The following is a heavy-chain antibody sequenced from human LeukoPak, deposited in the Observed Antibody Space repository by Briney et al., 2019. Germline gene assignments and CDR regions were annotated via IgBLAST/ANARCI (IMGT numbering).Heavy chain of an antibody. CDR1: GYSFTSHW. D-gene: IGHD6-19*01. CDR2: VYPSDSDT. J-gene: IGHJ3*02. Sequence: GESLKISCKGSGYSFTSHWIGWVRQMPGKGLEWMGIVYPSDSDTRYSPSFQGQVTISADKSIRTAYLQWNSLKASDTAMYYCASAVAVAGPDAFDIWGHGTMVTVSS. V-gene: IGHV5-51*01. CDR3: ASAVAVAGPDAFDI.